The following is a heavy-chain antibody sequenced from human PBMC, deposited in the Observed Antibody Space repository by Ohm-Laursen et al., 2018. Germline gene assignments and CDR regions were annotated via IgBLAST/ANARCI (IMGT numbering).Heavy chain of an antibody. V-gene: IGHV4-59*08. J-gene: IGHJ4*02. CDR1: GNSINTYY. D-gene: IGHD1-26*01. CDR2: IHYSGNT. CDR3: AGNRLGSSFDN. Sequence: SETLSLTCTVSGNSINTYYWSWIRQPPGKGLEYISWIHYSGNTNYNLSLRSRVTISVDTSKNQISLSLRSVTAADTAIYYCAGNRLGSSFDNWGPGTVVTVSS.